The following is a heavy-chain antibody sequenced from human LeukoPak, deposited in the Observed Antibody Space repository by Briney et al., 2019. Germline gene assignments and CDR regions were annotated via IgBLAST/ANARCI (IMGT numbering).Heavy chain of an antibody. CDR2: IRPTGGST. V-gene: IGHV1-46*01. CDR3: TRTINSRFDP. J-gene: IGHJ5*02. Sequence: ASVKVSCKPSGYTFINHYIHWVRQAPGQGLEWMGVIRPTGGSTSYAQNFQGRLSMTSDTPTSTAYMELSSLRSEDTAIYYCTRTINSRFDPWGQGTPVSVSS. D-gene: IGHD3-9*01. CDR1: GYTFINHY.